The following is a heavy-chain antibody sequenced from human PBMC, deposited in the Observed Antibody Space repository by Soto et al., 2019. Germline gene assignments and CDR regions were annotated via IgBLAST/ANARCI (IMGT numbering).Heavy chain of an antibody. D-gene: IGHD3-10*01. CDR2: IYYSGST. V-gene: IGHV4-59*01. J-gene: IGHJ4*02. CDR1: GGSISSYY. CDR3: ATFSAGDERLSFDY. Sequence: SETLSLTCTVSGGSISSYYWSWIRQPPGKGLEWIGYIYYSGSTNYNPSLKSRVTISVDTSKNQFSLKLSSVTAADTAVYYCATFSAGDERLSFDYWGQGTLVTVSS.